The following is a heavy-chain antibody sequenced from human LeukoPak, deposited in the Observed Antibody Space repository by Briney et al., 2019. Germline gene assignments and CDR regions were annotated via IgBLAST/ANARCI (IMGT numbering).Heavy chain of an antibody. V-gene: IGHV3-48*01. D-gene: IGHD6-13*01. CDR1: GFTFSIYS. CDR3: ARSTSGTFDY. CDR2: ITSSSGTI. Sequence: GGSLRLSCAASGFTFSIYSMNWVRQAPGKGLEWVSYITSSSGTISYADPVKGRFTISRDNDKNSLYLQMDSLRAGDTAVYYCARSTSGTFDYWGQGILVTVSS. J-gene: IGHJ4*02.